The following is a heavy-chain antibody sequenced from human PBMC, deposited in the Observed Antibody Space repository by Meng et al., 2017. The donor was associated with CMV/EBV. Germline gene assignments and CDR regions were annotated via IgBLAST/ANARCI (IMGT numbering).Heavy chain of an antibody. D-gene: IGHD2-21*01. CDR3: ARDTSKLWGWGY. J-gene: IGHJ4*02. Sequence: ASVQVSCKASGYTFTTYDVHWVRQATGQGLEWMGWMNPHSGNTGYAQKFQGRVTMTRDTSINTAYMELSSLKSADTAVYYFARDTSKLWGWGYWGQGTLVTVSS. V-gene: IGHV1-8*01. CDR2: MNPHSGNT. CDR1: GYTFTTYD.